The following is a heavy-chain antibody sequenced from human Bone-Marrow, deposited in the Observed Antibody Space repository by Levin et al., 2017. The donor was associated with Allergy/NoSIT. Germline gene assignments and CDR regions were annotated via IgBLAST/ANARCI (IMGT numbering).Heavy chain of an antibody. CDR3: ASPRGYSFGWYFDY. CDR1: GSNFNNYN. Sequence: RAGGSLRLSCVVSGSNFNNYNMNWVRQAPGKGLEWVSYISSSSSTIYYADSVKGRFTISRDNAKNSLYLQMNSLRAEDTAVYYCASPRGYSFGWYFDYWGQGTLVTVSS. CDR2: ISSSSSTI. D-gene: IGHD5-18*01. J-gene: IGHJ4*02. V-gene: IGHV3-48*01.